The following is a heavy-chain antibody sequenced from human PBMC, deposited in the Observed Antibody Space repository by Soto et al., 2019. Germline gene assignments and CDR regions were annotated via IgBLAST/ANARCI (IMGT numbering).Heavy chain of an antibody. CDR2: IRSKANSYAT. D-gene: IGHD6-25*01. J-gene: IGHJ4*02. CDR1: GFTFSGSA. V-gene: IGHV3-73*01. Sequence: EVQLEESGGDLVQPGGSLKLSCAASGFTFSGSAMQWVRQASGKGLEWVGRIRSKANSYATAYAASVTGRFTISRDDSKNTAYLQMNSLKTEDTAVYYCTRHVSANGFDYWGQGTLVTVSS. CDR3: TRHVSANGFDY.